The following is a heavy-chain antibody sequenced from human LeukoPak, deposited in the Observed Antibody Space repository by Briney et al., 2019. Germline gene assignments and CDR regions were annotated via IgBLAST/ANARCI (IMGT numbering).Heavy chain of an antibody. CDR3: ARAVTAIRTFDM. J-gene: IGHJ3*02. Sequence: TGGSLRLSCVASGFTVSDNYMSWVRQAPGKGLAWVSLIYSDGTTYYADSVKGRFTISRDNSKNTLYFQMSSLRAEDTAVYYCARAVTAIRTFDMWGQGTMVTVSS. CDR1: GFTVSDNY. V-gene: IGHV3-53*01. D-gene: IGHD2-21*02. CDR2: IYSDGTT.